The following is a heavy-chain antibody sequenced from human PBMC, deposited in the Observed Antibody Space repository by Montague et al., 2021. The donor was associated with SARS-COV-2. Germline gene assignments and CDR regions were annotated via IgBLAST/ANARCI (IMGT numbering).Heavy chain of an antibody. CDR1: GFTFSSYS. Sequence: SLRLSCAAPGFTFSSYSMNWVRQAPGKGLEWVSSISSSSSYIYXXXSXXXRFXISRDNAKNSLYLQLHSLRAEDTAVYYCARGGYSYGTDYYYYYDMDVWGQGTTVTVSS. J-gene: IGHJ6*02. CDR3: ARGGYSYGTDYYYYYDMDV. V-gene: IGHV3-21*01. D-gene: IGHD5-18*01. CDR2: ISSSSSYI.